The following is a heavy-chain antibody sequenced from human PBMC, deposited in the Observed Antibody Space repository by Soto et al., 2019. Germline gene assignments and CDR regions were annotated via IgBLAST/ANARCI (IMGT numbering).Heavy chain of an antibody. CDR3: ARDLYGSGSYMGMEYYYYMDV. CDR2: INPSGGST. V-gene: IGHV1-46*03. CDR1: GYTFTSYY. J-gene: IGHJ6*03. Sequence: ASVKVSCKASGYTFTSYYMHWVRQAPGQGLEWMGIINPSGGSTSYAQKFQGRVTMTRDTSTSTVYMELSSLRSEDTAVYYCARDLYGSGSYMGMEYYYYMDVWGKGTTVTVSS. D-gene: IGHD3-10*01.